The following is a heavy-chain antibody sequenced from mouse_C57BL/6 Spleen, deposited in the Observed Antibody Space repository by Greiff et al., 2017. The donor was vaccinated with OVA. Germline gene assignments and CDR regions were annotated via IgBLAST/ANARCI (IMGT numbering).Heavy chain of an antibody. Sequence: VKLQQPGAELVKPGASVKLSCKASGYTFTSYWMHWVKQRPGQGLEWIGMIHPNSGSTNYNEKFKSKATLTVDKSSSTAYMQLSSLTSEDSAVYDCARSHYGSSYGGYFDVWGTGTTVTVSS. CDR1: GYTFTSYW. V-gene: IGHV1-64*01. J-gene: IGHJ1*03. D-gene: IGHD1-1*01. CDR3: ARSHYGSSYGGYFDV. CDR2: IHPNSGST.